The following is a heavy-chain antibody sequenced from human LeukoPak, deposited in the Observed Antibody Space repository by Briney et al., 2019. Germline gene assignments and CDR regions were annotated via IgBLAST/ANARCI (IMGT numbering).Heavy chain of an antibody. D-gene: IGHD2-15*01. J-gene: IGHJ6*02. CDR3: ARAKYCSGAACFSYYYGMDV. V-gene: IGHV3-21*01. CDR1: GFTFSAYS. Sequence: GGSLRLSCAASGFTFSAYSMNWVRQVPGKGLEWVSSISRSGSFIYYADSLRGRFTITRDNAKNSLYLQMDSLPVEDTAVYYCARAKYCSGAACFSYYYGMDVWGQGTTVTVSS. CDR2: ISRSGSFI.